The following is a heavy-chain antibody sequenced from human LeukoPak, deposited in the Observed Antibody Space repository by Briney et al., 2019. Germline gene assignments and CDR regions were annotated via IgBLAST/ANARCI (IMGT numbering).Heavy chain of an antibody. CDR2: INPNSGAA. CDR1: GYTFTDYY. V-gene: IGHV1-2*02. J-gene: IGHJ3*02. Sequence: ASVKVSCKASGYTFTDYYVHWVRQAPGQGLEWMGWINPNSGAADYAQNFQGRVTMTRDTSISTAYMDLSRLRSDDTAVYYCARDLSGSRSDAFDIWGQGTMVSVSS. CDR3: ARDLSGSRSDAFDI. D-gene: IGHD2-2*01.